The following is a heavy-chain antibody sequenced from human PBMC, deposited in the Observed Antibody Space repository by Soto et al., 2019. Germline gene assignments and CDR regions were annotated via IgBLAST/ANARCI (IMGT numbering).Heavy chain of an antibody. CDR1: GYTFTSYG. D-gene: IGHD3-9*01. CDR3: ARAVQYDILTGYYADYYYYGMAV. J-gene: IGHJ6*02. Sequence: QVQLVQSGAEVKKPGASVKVSCKASGYTFTSYGISWVRQAPGQGLEWMGWISTYNGNTNYAQKLQGRVTMTTDTSTSTAYMELRSLRSDDKAVYYCARAVQYDILTGYYADYYYYGMAVWGQGTTVTVSS. V-gene: IGHV1-18*01. CDR2: ISTYNGNT.